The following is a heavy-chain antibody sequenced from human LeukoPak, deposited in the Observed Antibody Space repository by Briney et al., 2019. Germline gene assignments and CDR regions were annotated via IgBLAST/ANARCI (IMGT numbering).Heavy chain of an antibody. J-gene: IGHJ4*02. V-gene: IGHV4-39*01. CDR3: ARHVTAVAGPIDF. D-gene: IGHD6-19*01. Sequence: SETLSLTCTVSGGSIGSSSYYWGWIRQPPGKGLEWIGNIYYSGSTYYNPSLKSRVAISVDTSKNQFSLKLSSVTAADTAVYYCARHVTAVAGPIDFWGQGTLVTVSS. CDR2: IYYSGST. CDR1: GGSIGSSSYY.